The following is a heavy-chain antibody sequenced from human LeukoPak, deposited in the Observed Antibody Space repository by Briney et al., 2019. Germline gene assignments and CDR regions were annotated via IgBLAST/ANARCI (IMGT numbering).Heavy chain of an antibody. CDR3: ARGGPGSGWHYYLDY. CDR1: GGSISSYY. V-gene: IGHV4-59*01. J-gene: IGHJ4*02. D-gene: IGHD3-22*01. CDR2: ISYGGST. Sequence: SETLPLTCTVSGGSISSYYWSWIRLPPGKGLEWIGFISYGGSTNYNPSLRSRVTISLDTSKNQFSLHLSSVTGADTAVYYCARGGPGSGWHYYLDYWGQGTLVTVSS.